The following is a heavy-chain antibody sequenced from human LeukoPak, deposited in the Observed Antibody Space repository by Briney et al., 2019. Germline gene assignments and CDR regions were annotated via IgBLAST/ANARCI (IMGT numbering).Heavy chain of an antibody. CDR2: IYSGGGI. CDR3: ARAPWAYGNYVHAFDI. J-gene: IGHJ3*02. V-gene: IGHV4-39*07. D-gene: IGHD4-11*01. CDR1: GGSFRGDYY. Sequence: SVTLSLTCTVSGGSFRGDYYWAGIRQPPGKGLEWMVIIYSGGGIYYNPSLRSRVSISIDTSNNDLSLKVTSVTAADTAGYYCARAPWAYGNYVHAFDIWGQGTMVTVSS.